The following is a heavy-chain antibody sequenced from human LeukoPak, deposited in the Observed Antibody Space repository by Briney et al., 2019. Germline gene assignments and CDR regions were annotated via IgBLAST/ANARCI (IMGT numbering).Heavy chain of an antibody. CDR1: GFTFSAFW. CDR2: INQGGSNK. CDR3: ARDQRAFDI. J-gene: IGHJ3*02. D-gene: IGHD6-25*01. Sequence: PGGSLRLSCAASGFTFSAFWVTWVRQAPGKGLEWVGNINQGGSNKYYGASLKGRFAISRDNAENSLYLQINSLSAEDTAVYYCARDQRAFDIWGQGTMVTVSS. V-gene: IGHV3-7*01.